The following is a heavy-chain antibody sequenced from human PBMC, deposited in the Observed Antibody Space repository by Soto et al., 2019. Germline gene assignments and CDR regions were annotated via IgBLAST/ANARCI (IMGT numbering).Heavy chain of an antibody. V-gene: IGHV3-30-3*01. D-gene: IGHD3-22*01. J-gene: IGHJ4*02. CDR2: ISYDGSFR. Sequence: ESGGGVVQPGRSLRLSCAASGFTFSNYAMHWVRQAPGKGLEWVAVISYDGSFRYYADSVKGRFTISRDNSKNTLYLQMNSLRAEDTAVYYCASFRSSGFYLPLEYWGQGILVTVSS. CDR1: GFTFSNYA. CDR3: ASFRSSGFYLPLEY.